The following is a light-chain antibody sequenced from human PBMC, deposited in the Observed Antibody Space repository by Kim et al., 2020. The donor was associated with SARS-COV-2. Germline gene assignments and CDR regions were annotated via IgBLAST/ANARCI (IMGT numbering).Light chain of an antibody. CDR1: SFNIGNNY. V-gene: IGLV1-51*01. J-gene: IGLJ2*01. CDR3: GTWDSSLTAVV. CDR2: DNN. Sequence: GQKVPISCSGRSFNIGNNYVSWYQQFPGTAPKLLIYDNNERPSGIPDRFSGSKSGTSATLGITGLQTGDEADYYCGTWDSSLTAVVFGGGTQLTVL.